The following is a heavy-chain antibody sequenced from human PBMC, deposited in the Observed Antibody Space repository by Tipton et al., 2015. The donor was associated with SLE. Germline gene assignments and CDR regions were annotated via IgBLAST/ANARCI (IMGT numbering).Heavy chain of an antibody. J-gene: IGHJ6*03. CDR3: ARSGSYPYYYYYMDV. V-gene: IGHV4-59*07. Sequence: TLSLTCTVSGGSISYYYWSWIRQPPGKGLEWVGDIYSGGSPSYNPSLKSRATISVDTSKNQFSLKVTYVTAADTAVYFCARSGSYPYYYYYMDVWGKGTTVTVSS. D-gene: IGHD1-26*01. CDR1: GGSISYYY. CDR2: IYSGGSP.